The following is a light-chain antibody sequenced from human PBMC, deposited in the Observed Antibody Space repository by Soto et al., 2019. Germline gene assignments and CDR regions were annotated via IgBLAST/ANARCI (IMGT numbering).Light chain of an antibody. Sequence: IVLTESPATLSLSPGERASLSCRASQSVNIHLAWYQQKPGQAPRLLIYGASARATGIPAKFSGSGSGTEFTLTISSLQSEDFAVYYCQQYNKWPRTFGQGTKVDIK. CDR3: QQYNKWPRT. V-gene: IGKV3D-15*01. J-gene: IGKJ1*01. CDR1: QSVNIH. CDR2: GAS.